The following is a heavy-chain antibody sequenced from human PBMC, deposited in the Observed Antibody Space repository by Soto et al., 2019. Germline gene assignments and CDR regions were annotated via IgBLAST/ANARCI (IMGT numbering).Heavy chain of an antibody. CDR2: ISGSGGST. CDR3: AKALNSPSDAFDI. CDR1: GFTFSSYA. V-gene: IGHV3-23*01. Sequence: SLRLSCSASGFTFSSYAMSWVRQAPGKGLEWVSAISGSGGSTYYADSVKGRFTISRDNSKNTLYLQMNSLRAEDTAVYYCAKALNSPSDAFDIWGQGTMVTVSS. J-gene: IGHJ3*02. D-gene: IGHD1-1*01.